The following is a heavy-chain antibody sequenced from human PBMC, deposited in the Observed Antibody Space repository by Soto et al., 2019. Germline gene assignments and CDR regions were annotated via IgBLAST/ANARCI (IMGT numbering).Heavy chain of an antibody. CDR1: GGTFSSYA. D-gene: IGHD2-2*01. CDR2: IIPISETT. Sequence: QVQLVQSGAEVKKPGSSVKVSCKASGGTFSSYAISWVRQAPGQGLEWMGGIIPISETTNYAQKFQGTDTITADESKRTAYEELSSLRSEDTAVYYCARSQGSSTSLEIYYYYYYGMADWGQGNTVTLPS. CDR3: ARSQGSSTSLEIYYYYYYGMAD. V-gene: IGHV1-69*01. J-gene: IGHJ6*02.